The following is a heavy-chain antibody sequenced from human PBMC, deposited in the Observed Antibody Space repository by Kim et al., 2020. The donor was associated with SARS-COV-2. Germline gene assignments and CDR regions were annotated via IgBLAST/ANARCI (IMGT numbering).Heavy chain of an antibody. V-gene: IGHV3-66*01. CDR2: IYSGGST. Sequence: GGSLRLSCVGSGFTISNNYMTWVRQAPGKGLEWVSVIYSGGSTYYADSVRVSFTVSRENSKNTLYLQMNSLRAEDTAVYYCARDFTMVRGVSNYGMDVWG. J-gene: IGHJ6*01. CDR1: GFTISNNY. D-gene: IGHD3-10*01. CDR3: ARDFTMVRGVSNYGMDV.